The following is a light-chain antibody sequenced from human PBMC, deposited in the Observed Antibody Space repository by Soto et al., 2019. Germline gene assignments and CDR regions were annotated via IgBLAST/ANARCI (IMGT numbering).Light chain of an antibody. CDR2: KAS. V-gene: IGKV1-5*03. Sequence: DIQMTQSPSTLSASVGDRVTITCRASQSISSWLAWYQQKPGKAPKLLIYKASSLESGVPSRFSGSGSGTEFTLTISSLQPDDVATDYCQQYNSYSRTFGQGTKVEMK. CDR3: QQYNSYSRT. CDR1: QSISSW. J-gene: IGKJ1*01.